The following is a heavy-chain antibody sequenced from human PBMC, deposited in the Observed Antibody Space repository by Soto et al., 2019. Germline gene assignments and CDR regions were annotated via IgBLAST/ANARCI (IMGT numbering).Heavy chain of an antibody. Sequence: PSETLSLTCEVSGGSISGSYWWNWVRQPPGKGLEWIGGFYHSGSANYNPSLKSRLTISVDKSKNQFALELSSVTSADTAGYYRASTTVTTMRYVHYCGQGTLGTVPA. J-gene: IGHJ4*02. D-gene: IGHD4-17*01. CDR1: GGSISGSYW. CDR3: ASTTVTTMRYVHY. CDR2: FYHSGSA. V-gene: IGHV4-4*02.